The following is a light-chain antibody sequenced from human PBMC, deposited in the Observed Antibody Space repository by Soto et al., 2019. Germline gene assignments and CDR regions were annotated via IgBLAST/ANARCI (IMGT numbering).Light chain of an antibody. V-gene: IGLV3-1*01. Sequence: SYELTQPPSVSVSPGQTASITCSGDKLGDKYAYWYQQQPGQSPVLVIYQDTKRPSGIPERFSGSNSGNTATLTISGTQAMDEADYYCQAWDVTDVVFGGGTKLTVL. CDR2: QDT. CDR3: QAWDVTDVV. J-gene: IGLJ2*01. CDR1: KLGDKY.